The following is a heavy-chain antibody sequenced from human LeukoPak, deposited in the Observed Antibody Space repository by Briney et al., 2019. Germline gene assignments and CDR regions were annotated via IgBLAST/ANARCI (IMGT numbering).Heavy chain of an antibody. J-gene: IGHJ3*02. CDR1: GGSSTSSTYY. V-gene: IGHV4-39*07. Sequence: SETLSFTCTVSGGSSTSSTYYWGWIRQPPGKGLEWIGSIYYSGNTYYNPSLKSRITISLDTSKNQVSLKLTSVTAADTAVYYCARDTVGATFPGAFDIWGQGTMVSVSS. D-gene: IGHD1-26*01. CDR2: IYYSGNT. CDR3: ARDTVGATFPGAFDI.